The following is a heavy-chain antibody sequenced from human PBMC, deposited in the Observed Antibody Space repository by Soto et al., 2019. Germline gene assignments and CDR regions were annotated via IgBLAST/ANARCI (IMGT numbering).Heavy chain of an antibody. J-gene: IGHJ6*02. CDR3: ARDSVAARHYYGMDV. Sequence: RLSCAASGFTFSSYSMNWVRQAPGKGLEWVSSISSSSSYIYYADSVKGRFTISRDNAKNSLYLQMNSLRAEDTAVYYCARDSVAARHYYGMDVWGQGTTVTVSS. CDR2: ISSSSSYI. D-gene: IGHD6-6*01. CDR1: GFTFSSYS. V-gene: IGHV3-21*01.